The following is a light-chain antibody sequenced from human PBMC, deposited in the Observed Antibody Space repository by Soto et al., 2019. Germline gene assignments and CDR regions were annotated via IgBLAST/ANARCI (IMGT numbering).Light chain of an antibody. J-gene: IGKJ4*01. V-gene: IGKV3-15*01. CDR3: QQYNTWSPLT. CDR1: QSVSNN. Sequence: EIVMTQSPATLSVSPGERATLSCRASQSVSNNLAWYQQKPGQAPRLLIYGASTRATGIPARFSGRGSGTDFTLTISSLQSEDFAVYYCQQYNTWSPLTFGGGTKVETK. CDR2: GAS.